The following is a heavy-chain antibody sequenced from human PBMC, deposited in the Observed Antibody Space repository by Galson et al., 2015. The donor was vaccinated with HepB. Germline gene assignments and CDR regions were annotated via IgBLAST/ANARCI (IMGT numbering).Heavy chain of an antibody. J-gene: IGHJ4*02. CDR1: GFTFTSSA. V-gene: IGHV1-58*02. CDR2: IVVGSDNT. CDR3: AAVSPNYENYYDSSGYPESTNYYFDY. Sequence: SVKVSCKASGFTFTSSAMQWVRQARGQRLEWIGWIVVGSDNTNYAQKFQERVTITRDMSTSTAYMELSSLRSEDTAVYYCAAVSPNYENYYDSSGYPESTNYYFDYWGQGTLVTVSS. D-gene: IGHD3-22*01.